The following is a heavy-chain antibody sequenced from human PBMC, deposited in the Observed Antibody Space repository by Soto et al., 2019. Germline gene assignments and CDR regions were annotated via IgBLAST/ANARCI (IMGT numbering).Heavy chain of an antibody. CDR2: ISSYNGNT. V-gene: IGHV1-18*01. CDR1: GYTFITYG. CDR3: ARDLRHYDSSDLGFGGPLPYYYYGMDV. Sequence: GASVKVSGTACGYTFITYGIGCVRQAPGQGLEWMGWISSYNGNTNYSQKFQGRVTITRDTSASTAYMELSSLRSEDTAVYYCARDLRHYDSSDLGFGGPLPYYYYGMDVWGQGTTVTVSS. J-gene: IGHJ6*02. D-gene: IGHD3-22*01.